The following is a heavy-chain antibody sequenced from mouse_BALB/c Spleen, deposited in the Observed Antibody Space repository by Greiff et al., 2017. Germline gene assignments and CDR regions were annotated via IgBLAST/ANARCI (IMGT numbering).Heavy chain of an antibody. CDR1: GFNIKDTY. Sequence: VQLQQSGAELVKPGASVKLSCTASGFNIKDTYMHWVQQRPEQGLEWIGRIDPANGNTKYDPKFQGQATITADTTSNTAYLQLISMTSEDTAVYSCASNGNYLYAMDYWGQGTSVTVSS. V-gene: IGHV14-3*02. D-gene: IGHD2-1*01. CDR2: IDPANGNT. J-gene: IGHJ4*01. CDR3: ASNGNYLYAMDY.